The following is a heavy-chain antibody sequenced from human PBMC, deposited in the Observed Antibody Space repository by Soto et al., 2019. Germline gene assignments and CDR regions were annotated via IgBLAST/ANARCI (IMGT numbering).Heavy chain of an antibody. CDR1: GFTFSSYA. Sequence: PGGSLRLSCAASGFTFSSYAMSWVRQAPGKGLEWVSAISGSGGSTYYADSVKGRFTISRDNSKNTLYLQMNSLRAEDTAVYYCAKDFSPARPLEIFGVVIPEYYFDYGGKGTLVTAPS. CDR3: AKDFSPARPLEIFGVVIPEYYFDY. D-gene: IGHD3-3*01. J-gene: IGHJ4*02. V-gene: IGHV3-23*01. CDR2: ISGSGGST.